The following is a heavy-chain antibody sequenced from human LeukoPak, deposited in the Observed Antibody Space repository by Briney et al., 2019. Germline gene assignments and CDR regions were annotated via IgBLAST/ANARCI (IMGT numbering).Heavy chain of an antibody. D-gene: IGHD4-23*01. J-gene: IGHJ4*02. CDR2: IDPSDSYT. CDR3: ASTLGGNPLDYFDY. V-gene: IGHV5-10-1*01. CDR1: GYSFTTYW. Sequence: GESLKISCKGSGYSFTTYWISWVRQMPGKGLEWMGRIDPSDSYTNYSPSFQGHVTISADKSISTAYLQWSSLKASDTAMYYCASTLGGNPLDYFDYWGQGTLVTVSS.